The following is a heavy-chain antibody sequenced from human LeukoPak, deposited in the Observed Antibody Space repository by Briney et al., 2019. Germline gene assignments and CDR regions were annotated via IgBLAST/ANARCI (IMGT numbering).Heavy chain of an antibody. CDR2: IYYSGST. Sequence: SEPLSLTCTVSGGSISSYDWSWIRQPPGKALEWIGYIYYSGSTNYNPSLKSRVTISVDTSKNQFSLKLSSVTAVDTAVYYWASLGAVSRGFDYWGQGTLVTVSS. V-gene: IGHV4-59*01. CDR3: ASLGAVSRGFDY. CDR1: GGSISSYD. J-gene: IGHJ4*02.